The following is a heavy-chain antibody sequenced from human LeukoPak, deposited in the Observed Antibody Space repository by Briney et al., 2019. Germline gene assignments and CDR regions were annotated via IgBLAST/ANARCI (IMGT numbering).Heavy chain of an antibody. V-gene: IGHV4-59*01. Sequence: SETLSLTCTVSGGSISNYYWSWIRQPPGKGPEWVGYIYYSGRTNYNRSLKSRVTISVDTSKNQFSLKLSSVTTADTAVYYCARVRQLAFDYWGQGTLVTVSS. CDR1: GGSISNYY. J-gene: IGHJ4*02. CDR3: ARVRQLAFDY. CDR2: IYYSGRT. D-gene: IGHD6-13*01.